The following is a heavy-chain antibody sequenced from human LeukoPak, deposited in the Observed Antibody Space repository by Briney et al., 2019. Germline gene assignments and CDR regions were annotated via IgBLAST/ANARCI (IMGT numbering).Heavy chain of an antibody. V-gene: IGHV3-30*02. CDR3: AKDCVQCGFDY. J-gene: IGHJ4*02. CDR2: IRYDGSK. D-gene: IGHD1-1*01. Sequence: GGSLRLSCAASGFTFSSYGMSWVRQAPGKGLEWVAFIRYDGSKYYADSVKGRFTISRDISKNTMFLQMNSLRPEDTSVYYCAKDCVQCGFDYWGQGTLVTVS. CDR1: GFTFSSYG.